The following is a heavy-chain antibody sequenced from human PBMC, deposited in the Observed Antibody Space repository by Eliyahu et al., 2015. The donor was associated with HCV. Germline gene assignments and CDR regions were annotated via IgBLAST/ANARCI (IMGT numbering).Heavy chain of an antibody. CDR2: IYGDDDK. CDR1: GFSLNTSEVA. J-gene: IGHJ4*02. Sequence: QITLKESGPTVVKPTQTLTLTCTFSGFSLNTSEVAVGWIRQPPGKALEWLALIYGDDDKRYSPSLKSRLTVTKDTSKNQVVLSVTNMDPVDTATYYCAHRPIDTYSYDYWGQGTLVTVSS. D-gene: IGHD4-11*01. V-gene: IGHV2-5*02. CDR3: AHRPIDTYSYDY.